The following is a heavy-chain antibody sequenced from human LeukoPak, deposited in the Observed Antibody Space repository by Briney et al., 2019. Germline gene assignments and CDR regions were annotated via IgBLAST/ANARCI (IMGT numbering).Heavy chain of an antibody. V-gene: IGHV3-11*01. Sequence: GGSLRLSCAASGFTVSSNYMSWVRQAPGKGLEWVSYISSSGSTIYYADSVKGRFTISRDNAKNSLYLQMNSLRAEDTAVYYCAKRRQQLALGWGQGTLVTVSS. J-gene: IGHJ4*02. CDR1: GFTVSSNY. D-gene: IGHD6-13*01. CDR3: AKRRQQLALG. CDR2: ISSSGSTI.